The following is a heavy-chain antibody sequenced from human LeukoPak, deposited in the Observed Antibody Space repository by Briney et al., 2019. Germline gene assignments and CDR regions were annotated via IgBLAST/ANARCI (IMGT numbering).Heavy chain of an antibody. D-gene: IGHD6-13*01. CDR2: IIPIFGTA. J-gene: IGHJ4*02. CDR3: AREERLIAATGRGAFDY. V-gene: IGHV1-69*13. CDR1: GGTFSSYA. Sequence: SVKVSCKASGGTFSSYAISWVRQAPGQGLEWMGGIIPIFGTANYAQKFQGRVTITADESTSTAYMELSSLRSEDTAVYYCAREERLIAATGRGAFDYWGQGTLVTVSS.